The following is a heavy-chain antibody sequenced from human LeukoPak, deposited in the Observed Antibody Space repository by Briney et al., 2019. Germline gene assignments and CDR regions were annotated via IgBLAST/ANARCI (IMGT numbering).Heavy chain of an antibody. CDR1: GFTFSDYN. D-gene: IGHD3-9*01. CDR2: ITNGGSTI. V-gene: IGHV3-11*01. J-gene: IGHJ6*02. CDR3: ARSIGLTGGGVDV. Sequence: GGSLRLSCAASGFTFSDYNVNWVRQAPGKGLEWVSYITNGGSTIHHADSVKGRFTISRDNAKKTLYPQMNSLRAEDTAVYYCARSIGLTGGGVDVWGQGTTVTVSS.